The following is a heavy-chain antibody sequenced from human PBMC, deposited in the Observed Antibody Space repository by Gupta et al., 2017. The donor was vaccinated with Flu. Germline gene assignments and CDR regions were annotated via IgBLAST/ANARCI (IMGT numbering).Heavy chain of an antibody. J-gene: IGHJ5*02. Sequence: QLQLQESGPGLVKPSETLSLTCTVSGGSISGYYYSWIRQPAGKGLEWIGRIYITGTTIYNPSLKSRVTMAVDASKNQFSLKLSSVTAADTAVYYCAKDRRHGDDSWFDPWGQGTLVTVSS. CDR1: GGSISGYY. CDR3: AKDRRHGDDSWFDP. V-gene: IGHV4-4*07. CDR2: IYITGTT. D-gene: IGHD4-17*01.